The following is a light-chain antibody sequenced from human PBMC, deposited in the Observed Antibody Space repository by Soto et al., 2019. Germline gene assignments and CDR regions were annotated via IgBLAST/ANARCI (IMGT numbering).Light chain of an antibody. CDR3: QQYESYWT. CDR2: GAS. CDR1: QSVSSN. V-gene: IGKV3-15*01. J-gene: IGKJ1*01. Sequence: EIVMTQSPATLSVSPGERATLSCRASQSVSSNLAWYQQKPGQAPRLLIYGASTRATGIPSRFSGRRSGTEFTLTISSLQPDDFGTYYCQQYESYWTFGQGTKVDIK.